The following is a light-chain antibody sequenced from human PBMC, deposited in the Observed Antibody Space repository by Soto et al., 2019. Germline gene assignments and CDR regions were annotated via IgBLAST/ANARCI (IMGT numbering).Light chain of an antibody. V-gene: IGKV1-39*01. J-gene: IGKJ4*01. CDR1: QSISNY. Sequence: DIQMTQSPSSLSASVGDRVTITCRARQSISNYLNWYQLKPGKVPKLLIYAASTLQTGVPSRFSGSGSGTDCTLTISSLQPEDSASYYCQQSYSSWATFGGGTKVEIK. CDR3: QQSYSSWAT. CDR2: AAS.